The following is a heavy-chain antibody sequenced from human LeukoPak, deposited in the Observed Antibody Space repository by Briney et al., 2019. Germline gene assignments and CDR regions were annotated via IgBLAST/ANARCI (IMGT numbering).Heavy chain of an antibody. CDR2: IYTSGST. V-gene: IGHV4-4*09. CDR1: GGSISSYY. J-gene: IGHJ4*02. Sequence: SETLSLTCTVSGGSISSYYWSWIRQPPGKGLEWIGYIYTSGSTNYNPSLKSRVTISVDTSKNQFSLKLSSVTAADTAVYYCARHFYSSGYYYRYYFDYWGQGTLVTVSS. D-gene: IGHD3-22*01. CDR3: ARHFYSSGYYYRYYFDY.